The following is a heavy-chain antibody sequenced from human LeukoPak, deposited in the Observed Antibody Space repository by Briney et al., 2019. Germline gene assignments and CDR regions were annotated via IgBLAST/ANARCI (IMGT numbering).Heavy chain of an antibody. J-gene: IGHJ4*02. CDR3: ARYAYGSGPFDY. CDR1: GGSISRYH. D-gene: IGHD6-19*01. Sequence: SETLSLTCTVSGGSISRYHWSWIRQPTGEGLEWIGYIYYSGNTNYNPSLKSRVTISVDTSKNQFSLQLNSVTAADTAVYYCARYAYGSGPFDYWGQGTLITVSS. CDR2: IYYSGNT. V-gene: IGHV4-59*13.